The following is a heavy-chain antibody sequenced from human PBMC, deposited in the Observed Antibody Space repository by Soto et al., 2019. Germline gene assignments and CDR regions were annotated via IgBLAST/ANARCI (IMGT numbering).Heavy chain of an antibody. J-gene: IGHJ4*02. D-gene: IGHD4-4*01. CDR1: GYTFSSFD. Sequence: QVQLVQSGAEVQKPGASVKVSCKASGYTFSSFDVNWVRQATGQGLEWMGWMNPRSGDTVYAQKFQGRVTMTRDTSIGTAYMELRSLRAEDKAVYDCARSLSNKVGSDYWGQGSLVTVSS. CDR3: ARSLSNKVGSDY. CDR2: MNPRSGDT. V-gene: IGHV1-8*02.